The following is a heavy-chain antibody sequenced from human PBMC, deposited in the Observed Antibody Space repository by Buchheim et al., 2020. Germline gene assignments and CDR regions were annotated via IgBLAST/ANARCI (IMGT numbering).Heavy chain of an antibody. CDR1: GFTFSSYA. V-gene: IGHV3-30*14. CDR3: AREIYSYAYFSFDP. D-gene: IGHD5-18*01. CDR2: ISYDGSNK. J-gene: IGHJ5*02. Sequence: QVQLVESGGGVVQPGWSLRLSCAASGFTFSSYAMHWVRQAPGNGLEWVAVISYDGSNKYYADSVKGRFTISRDHSKNTLYLQLNSLRAEDTAVYYCAREIYSYAYFSFDPWGQGTL.